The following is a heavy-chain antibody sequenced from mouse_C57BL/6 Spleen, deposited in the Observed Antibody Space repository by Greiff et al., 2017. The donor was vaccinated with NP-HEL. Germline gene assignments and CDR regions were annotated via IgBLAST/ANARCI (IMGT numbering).Heavy chain of an antibody. D-gene: IGHD1-1*01. J-gene: IGHJ4*01. Sequence: VKVVESGPGLVQPSQSLSITCTVSGFSLTSYGVHWVRQSPGKGLEWLGVIWSGGSTDYNAAFISRLSISKDNSKSQVFFKMNSLQADDTAIYYCARINYGSSYAMDYWGQGTSVTVSS. CDR3: ARINYGSSYAMDY. V-gene: IGHV2-2*01. CDR1: GFSLTSYG. CDR2: IWSGGST.